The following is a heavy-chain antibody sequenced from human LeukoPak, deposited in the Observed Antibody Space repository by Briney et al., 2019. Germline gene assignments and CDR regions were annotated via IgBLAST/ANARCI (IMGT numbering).Heavy chain of an antibody. D-gene: IGHD1-1*01. CDR2: IIGSGGTA. CDR3: ARTHNWKEDY. CDR1: GFTFSSYA. Sequence: GGSLRLSCAASGFTFSSYAMSWVRQAPGKGLEWVSAIIGSGGTAFYADSMKGRFTISRDNSKNTLYLQMNSLRAEDTAVYYCARTHNWKEDYWGQGTLVTVSS. J-gene: IGHJ4*02. V-gene: IGHV3-23*01.